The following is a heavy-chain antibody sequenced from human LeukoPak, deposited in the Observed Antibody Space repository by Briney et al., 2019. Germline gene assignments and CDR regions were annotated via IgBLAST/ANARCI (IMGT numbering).Heavy chain of an antibody. V-gene: IGHV3-7*01. CDR2: IKQDGSEK. CDR3: ARDSPDYYGSGSQFHYYYMDV. Sequence: PGGSLRLSCAASGFTFSSYWMSWVRQAPGKGLEWVANIKQDGSEKYYVDSVKGRFTISRDNAKNSLYLQMNSLRAEDTAVYYCARDSPDYYGSGSQFHYYYMDVWGKGTTVTVSS. CDR1: GFTFSSYW. D-gene: IGHD3-10*01. J-gene: IGHJ6*03.